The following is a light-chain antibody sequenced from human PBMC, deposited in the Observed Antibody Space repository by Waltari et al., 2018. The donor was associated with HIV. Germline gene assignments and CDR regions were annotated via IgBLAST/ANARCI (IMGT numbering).Light chain of an antibody. CDR2: ADK. CDR3: QTWDNSAGV. J-gene: IGLJ2*01. V-gene: IGLV3-1*01. Sequence: SYELTQPSSVSVSPGQTVRITCSGDNLGEKFVCWYQQKQGQSPLLLIYADKKRPSGIPERFAASNSGNTATLAITETQTMDEADYYCQTWDNSAGVFGGGTKLTVL. CDR1: NLGEKF.